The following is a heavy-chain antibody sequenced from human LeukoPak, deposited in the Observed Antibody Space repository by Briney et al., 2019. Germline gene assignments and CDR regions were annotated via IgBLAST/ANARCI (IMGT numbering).Heavy chain of an antibody. V-gene: IGHV1-2*02. D-gene: IGHD6-13*01. CDR3: ARDEMMAAAGTGDFQH. Sequence: ASVKVSCKASGYTFTGYYMHWVRQAPGQGLEWMGWINPNSGGTNYVQKFQGRVTMTRDTPISTAYMELSRLRSDDTAVYYCARDEMMAAAGTGDFQHWGQGTLVTVSS. CDR2: INPNSGGT. CDR1: GYTFTGYY. J-gene: IGHJ1*01.